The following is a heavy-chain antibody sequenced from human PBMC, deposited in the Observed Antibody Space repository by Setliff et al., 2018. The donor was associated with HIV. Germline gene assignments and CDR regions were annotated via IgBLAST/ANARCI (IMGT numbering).Heavy chain of an antibody. CDR3: ARDGGPYCGGDCHLFRLPFQH. V-gene: IGHV1-69*10. Sequence: GASVKVSCKASGGTFSSYAFSWVRQAPGQGLEWMGGIIPILGIANYAQRFQGRVTITADESTRTAYMELRSLRSEDTAVYYCARDGGPYCGGDCHLFRLPFQHWGQGTLVTVSS. CDR1: GGTFSSYA. J-gene: IGHJ1*01. CDR2: IIPILGIA. D-gene: IGHD2-21*02.